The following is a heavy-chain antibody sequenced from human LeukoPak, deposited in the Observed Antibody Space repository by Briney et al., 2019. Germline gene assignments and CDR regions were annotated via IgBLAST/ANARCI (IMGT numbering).Heavy chain of an antibody. CDR1: GFTFSSYG. J-gene: IGHJ4*02. CDR2: IRGSGDRT. D-gene: IGHD1-26*01. V-gene: IGHV3-23*01. Sequence: GGSLRLSCAASGFTFSSYGTSWVRQAPGKGLEWVSGIRGSGDRTFYADSVKGRFTISRDNSENTVYLQMSSLRVEDTAVYYCAKAAVGDVFSFDYWGQGTLVTVSS. CDR3: AKAAVGDVFSFDY.